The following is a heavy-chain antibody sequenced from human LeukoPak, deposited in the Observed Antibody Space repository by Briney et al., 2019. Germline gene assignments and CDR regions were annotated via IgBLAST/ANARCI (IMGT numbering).Heavy chain of an antibody. CDR3: ARGPPLNIVATIYYYYYGMDV. V-gene: IGHV3-48*03. CDR1: GFTFSSYE. Sequence: PGGSLRLSCAASGFTFSSYEMNWVRQAPGKGLEWVSYISSSGSTIYYADSVKGRFTISRDNAKNSLYLQMNSLRAEDTAVYYCARGPPLNIVATIYYYYYGMDVWGQGTTVTVSS. J-gene: IGHJ6*02. CDR2: ISSSGSTI. D-gene: IGHD5-12*01.